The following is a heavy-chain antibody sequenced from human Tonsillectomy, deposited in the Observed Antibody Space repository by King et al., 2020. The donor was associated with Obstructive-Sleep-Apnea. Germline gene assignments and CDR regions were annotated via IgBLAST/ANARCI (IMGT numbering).Heavy chain of an antibody. J-gene: IGHJ4*02. D-gene: IGHD6-6*01. CDR3: ARDSGSSSNDC. Sequence: VQLVESGGGLVKPGGSLRLSCAASGFTFSDYYMNWIRQAPGKGLEWISYISSSTTYTNYADSVKGRFTISRDNAKNSLYLQMNSLRAEDTAVYYCARDSGSSSNDCWGQGTLVTVSS. CDR1: GFTFSDYY. V-gene: IGHV3-11*06. CDR2: ISSSTTYT.